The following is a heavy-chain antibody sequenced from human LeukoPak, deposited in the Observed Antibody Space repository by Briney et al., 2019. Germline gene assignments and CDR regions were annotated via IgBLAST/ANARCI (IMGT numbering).Heavy chain of an antibody. CDR2: IYSGGST. CDR1: EFSVGSNY. D-gene: IGHD5-18*01. V-gene: IGHV3-66*01. Sequence: GGSLRLSCAASEFSVGSNYMTWVRQAPGKGLEWVSLIYSGGSTYYADSVKGRFTISRDNSKNTLYLQMNSLRAEDTAVYYCAKEIQLRYFDYWGQGTLVTVSS. CDR3: AKEIQLRYFDY. J-gene: IGHJ4*02.